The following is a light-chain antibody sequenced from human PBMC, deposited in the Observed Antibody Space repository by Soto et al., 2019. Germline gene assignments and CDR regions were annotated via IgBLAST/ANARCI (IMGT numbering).Light chain of an antibody. J-gene: IGKJ1*01. V-gene: IGKV3-15*01. CDR2: GAS. CDR1: QSVSSN. CDR3: QQYNNWPPT. Sequence: EIVMTQSPATLSVSPGERATLSCRASQSVSSNLSWYQQKPGQSPRLLIYGASSSANGIPARFSGSGSGTEFTLTISSLQSEDFAVYYCQQYNNWPPTFGQGTKVDI.